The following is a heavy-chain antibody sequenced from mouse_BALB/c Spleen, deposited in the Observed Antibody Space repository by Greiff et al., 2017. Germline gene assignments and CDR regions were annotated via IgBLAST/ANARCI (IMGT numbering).Heavy chain of an antibody. D-gene: IGHD2-1*01. CDR2: ILPGSGST. V-gene: IGHV1-9*01. CDR1: GYTFSSYW. Sequence: VQLQQSGAELMKPGASVKISCKATGYTFSSYWIEWVKQRPGHGLEWIGEILPGSGSTNYNEKFKGKATFTADTSSNAAYMQLSSLTSEDSAVYYCARLVSYGNYEWFAYWGQGTLVTVSA. CDR3: ARLVSYGNYEWFAY. J-gene: IGHJ3*01.